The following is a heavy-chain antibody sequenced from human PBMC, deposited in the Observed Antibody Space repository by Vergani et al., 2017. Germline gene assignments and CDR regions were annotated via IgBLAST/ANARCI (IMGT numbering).Heavy chain of an antibody. J-gene: IGHJ4*02. CDR1: GFTFIMHAM. V-gene: IGHV4-4*02. D-gene: IGHD2-2*02. Sequence: VQLLESGGDLVQPGGSLRLSCAASGFTFIMHAMSWVRQAPGKGLEWIGEICHTEDTKYSPSLKSRVTVSVDESRNLFSLRLNSVTAADTAVYYCATIGYRRWGYYFDYWGQGTLVTVSS. CDR3: ATIGYRRWGYYFDY. CDR2: ICHTEDT.